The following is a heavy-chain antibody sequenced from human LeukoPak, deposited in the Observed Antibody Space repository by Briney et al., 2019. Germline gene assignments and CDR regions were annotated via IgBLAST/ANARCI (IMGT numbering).Heavy chain of an antibody. CDR1: GGFISSYY. CDR2: IYYSGST. D-gene: IGHD6-19*01. J-gene: IGHJ4*02. Sequence: NPSETLSLTCTVSGGFISSYYWSWIRQPPGKGLEWIGYIYYSGSTNYNPSLKSRVTISVDTSKNQFSLRLSSVTAADTAVYYCAGTVPQWPNPLSDYWGQGTLVTVSS. V-gene: IGHV4-59*08. CDR3: AGTVPQWPNPLSDY.